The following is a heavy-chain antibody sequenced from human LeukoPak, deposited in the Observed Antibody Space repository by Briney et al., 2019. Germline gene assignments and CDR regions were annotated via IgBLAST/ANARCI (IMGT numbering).Heavy chain of an antibody. V-gene: IGHV4-59*12. D-gene: IGHD3-22*01. CDR3: ARGGDSSGYYSGESGFFDY. Sequence: SETLSLTCTVSGGSISSYYWSWIRQPPGKGLEWIGYIYYSGSTNYNPSLKSRVTISVDRSKNQFSLKLSSVTAADTAVYYCARGGDSSGYYSGESGFFDYWGQGTLVTVSS. CDR2: IYYSGST. J-gene: IGHJ4*02. CDR1: GGSISSYY.